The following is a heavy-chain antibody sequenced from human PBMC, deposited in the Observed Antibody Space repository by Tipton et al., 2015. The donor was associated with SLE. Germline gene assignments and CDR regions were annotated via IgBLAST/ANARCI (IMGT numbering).Heavy chain of an antibody. CDR1: GGSISSYY. CDR2: IYYSGST. V-gene: IGHV4-59*01. Sequence: TLSLTCTVPGGSISSYYWSWIRQPPGKGLEWIGYIYYSGSTNYNPSLESRVTISVDTSKNQFSLKLSSVTAADTAVYYCARVSEIKDWASGMDVWGQGTTGTVSS. J-gene: IGHJ6*02. D-gene: IGHD3/OR15-3a*01. CDR3: ARVSEIKDWASGMDV.